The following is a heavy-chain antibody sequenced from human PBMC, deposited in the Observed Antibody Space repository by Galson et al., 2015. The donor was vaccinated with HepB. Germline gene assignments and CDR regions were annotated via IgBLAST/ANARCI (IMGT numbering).Heavy chain of an antibody. CDR3: AADPHRTTVTTMLF. V-gene: IGHV1-24*01. Sequence: SVRVSCKVSGHTLTELSVHWVRLIPGKGLEWVGGYAPEDGETIYAQKFQGRFTMTEDTSTAYMHLNNLGSDDTAVYYCAADPHRTTVTTMLFWGQGTLVAVSS. J-gene: IGHJ4*02. CDR2: YAPEDGET. CDR1: GHTLTELS. D-gene: IGHD4-17*01.